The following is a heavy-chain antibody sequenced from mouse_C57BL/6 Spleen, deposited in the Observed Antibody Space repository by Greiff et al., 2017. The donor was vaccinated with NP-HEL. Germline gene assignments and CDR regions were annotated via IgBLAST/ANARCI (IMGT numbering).Heavy chain of an antibody. Sequence: EVKLQQSGPELVKPGASVKIPCKASGYTFTDYNMDWVKQSHGKSLEWIGDINPNNGGTIYNQKFKGKATLTVDKSSSTAYMELRSLTSEDTAVYYCARYYGSLYYFDYWGQGTTLTVSS. CDR3: ARYYGSLYYFDY. CDR1: GYTFTDYN. J-gene: IGHJ2*01. V-gene: IGHV1-18*01. D-gene: IGHD1-1*01. CDR2: INPNNGGT.